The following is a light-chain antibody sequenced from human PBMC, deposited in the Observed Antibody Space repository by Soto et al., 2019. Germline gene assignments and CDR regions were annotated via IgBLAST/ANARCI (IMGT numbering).Light chain of an antibody. Sequence: QSALTQPPSASGTPGQRVTISCSGSSSNIGSNTVNWYQHLPGTAPKLLIFSYDQRPSGVPDRFSGFKSGTSASLAISGLQSDDEADYYCGAWDDSLNGVVFGGGTKLTVL. V-gene: IGLV1-44*01. CDR2: SYD. CDR3: GAWDDSLNGVV. CDR1: SSNIGSNT. J-gene: IGLJ2*01.